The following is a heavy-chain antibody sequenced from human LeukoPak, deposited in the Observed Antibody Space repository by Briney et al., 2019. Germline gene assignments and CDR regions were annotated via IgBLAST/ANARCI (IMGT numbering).Heavy chain of an antibody. D-gene: IGHD3-10*01. Sequence: SETLSLTWTVSGGSISSYYWSWIRQPPGKGLEWIGYIYYSGSTNYNPSLKSRVTISVDTSKNQFSLKLSSVTAADTAVYYCARLWFGEYDQIPGVWYFDLWGRGTLVTVSS. J-gene: IGHJ2*01. CDR3: ARLWFGEYDQIPGVWYFDL. V-gene: IGHV4-59*08. CDR2: IYYSGST. CDR1: GGSISSYY.